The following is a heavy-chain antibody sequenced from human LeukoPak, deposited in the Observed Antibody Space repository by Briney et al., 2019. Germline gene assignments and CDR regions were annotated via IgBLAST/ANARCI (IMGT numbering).Heavy chain of an antibody. D-gene: IGHD5-12*01. CDR3: ATSWFGGISGYVFGMDV. CDR1: GYTLTELS. CDR2: FDLEDGET. J-gene: IGHJ6*04. Sequence: ASVKVSCKVSGYTLTELSMHWVRQAPGKGLEWMGGFDLEDGETIYAQKFQGRVTMTEDTSTDTAYMDLSSLRSEDTAVYYCATSWFGGISGYVFGMDVWGKGTTVTVSS. V-gene: IGHV1-24*01.